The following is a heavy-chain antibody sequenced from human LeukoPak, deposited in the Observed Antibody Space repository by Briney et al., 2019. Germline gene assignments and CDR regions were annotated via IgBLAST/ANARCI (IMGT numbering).Heavy chain of an antibody. CDR3: TAYDYVWGSYRYTGAIDY. V-gene: IGHV3-49*03. D-gene: IGHD3-16*02. CDR1: GFTFGDCA. CDR2: IRSKAYGGTT. Sequence: PGGSLRLSCTASGFTFGDCAMSWFRQAPGKGLEWVGFIRSKAYGGTTEYAASVKGRFTISRDDSKSIAYLQMNSLKTEDTAVYYCTAYDYVWGSYRYTGAIDYWGQGTLVTVSS. J-gene: IGHJ4*02.